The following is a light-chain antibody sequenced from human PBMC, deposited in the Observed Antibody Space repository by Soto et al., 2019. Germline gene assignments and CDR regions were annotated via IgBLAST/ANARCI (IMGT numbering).Light chain of an antibody. Sequence: EIVLTRSPGTLSLYPWEIATLSCRASQSISSSKLAWYQQNPGQAPRLLLFGVSNRATGIPDRFSGSGSGTDFTLTISRLEPEDFAVYYCHQYGSSPSTFGQGTKVDIK. J-gene: IGKJ1*01. CDR1: QSISSSK. V-gene: IGKV3-20*01. CDR2: GVS. CDR3: HQYGSSPST.